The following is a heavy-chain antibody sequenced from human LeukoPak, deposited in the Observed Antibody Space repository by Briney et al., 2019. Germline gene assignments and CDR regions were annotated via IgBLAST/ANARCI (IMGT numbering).Heavy chain of an antibody. J-gene: IGHJ4*02. CDR3: ARVYVSWYEHDYYFDY. Sequence: GRSLRLSCAASGFTFSSYAMHWVRQAPGKGLEWVAVISYDGSNKYYADSVKGRFTISRDNSKNTLYLQMNSLRAEDTAVYYCARVYVSWYEHDYYFDYWGQGTLVTVSS. CDR2: ISYDGSNK. V-gene: IGHV3-30*04. CDR1: GFTFSSYA. D-gene: IGHD6-13*01.